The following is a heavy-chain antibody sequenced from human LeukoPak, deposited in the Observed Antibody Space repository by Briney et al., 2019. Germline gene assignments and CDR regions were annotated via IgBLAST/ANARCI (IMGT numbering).Heavy chain of an antibody. J-gene: IGHJ6*02. V-gene: IGHV1-18*03. CDR1: GYTFTSYG. CDR3: ARRKTPAGSILADYYYYYGMDV. CDR2: ISAYNGNT. D-gene: IGHD3-3*02. Sequence: ASLKVSCKASGYTFTSYGISWVRQAPGEGLEWMGWISAYNGNTNYAQKLQGRVTMTTDTSTSTAYMELRSLRSDDMAVYYCARRKTPAGSILADYYYYYGMDVWGQGTTVTVSS.